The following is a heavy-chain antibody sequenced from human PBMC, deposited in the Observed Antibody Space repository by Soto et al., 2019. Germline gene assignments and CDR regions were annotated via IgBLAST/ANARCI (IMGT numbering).Heavy chain of an antibody. CDR1: GFTFSSYW. CDR2: IKQDGSEK. CDR3: ARDQSNYYYYGMDV. V-gene: IGHV3-7*01. J-gene: IGHJ6*02. Sequence: EMQLVESGGGLVQPGGSLRLSCAASGFTFSSYWMSWVRQAPGKGLEWVANIKQDGSEKYYVDSVKGRFTISRDNAKNSLYLQMNSLRAEDTAVYYCARDQSNYYYYGMDVWGQGTTVTVSS.